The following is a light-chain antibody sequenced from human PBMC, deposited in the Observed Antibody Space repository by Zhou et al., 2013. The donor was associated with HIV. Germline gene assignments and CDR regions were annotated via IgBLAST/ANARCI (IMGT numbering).Light chain of an antibody. V-gene: IGKV3-15*01. CDR1: QSVSSN. J-gene: IGKJ2*01. CDR2: DAS. Sequence: EIVMTQSPATLSASPGERVTFSCRASQSVSSNLAWYQQKPGRAPRLLICDASAGVTGVPPRFSGSGSGTEFTLTINNMQSEDFAVYYCQQYSNWPYTFGQGPSCRSN. CDR3: QQYSNWPYT.